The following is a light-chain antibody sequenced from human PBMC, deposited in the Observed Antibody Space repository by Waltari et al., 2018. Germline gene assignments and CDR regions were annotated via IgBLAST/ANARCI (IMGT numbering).Light chain of an antibody. Sequence: DIQMTQSPSSVSASVGDSVTITCRASQSLSGCLAWYQQKPGKAPKLLINSASTLQSGVPSRFSGSGSGTEYTLTISSLLPEDFATYFCQQAHSWPLAFGGGTEV. CDR2: SAS. CDR3: QQAHSWPLA. CDR1: QSLSGC. V-gene: IGKV1-12*01. J-gene: IGKJ4*01.